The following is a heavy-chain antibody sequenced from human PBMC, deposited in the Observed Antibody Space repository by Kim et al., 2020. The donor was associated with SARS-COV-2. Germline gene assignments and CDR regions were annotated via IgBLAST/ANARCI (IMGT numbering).Heavy chain of an antibody. V-gene: IGHV3-53*04. CDR3: ARDRWNDFYYYYGMDV. D-gene: IGHD1-1*01. J-gene: IGHJ6*02. Sequence: SVTGRFTISRHNSKNTLYLQMNSLRAEDTAVYYCARDRWNDFYYYYGMDVWGQGTTVTVSS.